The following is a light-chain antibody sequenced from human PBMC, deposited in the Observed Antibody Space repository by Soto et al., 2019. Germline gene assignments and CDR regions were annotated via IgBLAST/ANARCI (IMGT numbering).Light chain of an antibody. J-gene: IGLJ1*01. V-gene: IGLV2-14*03. Sequence: SALTQPASVFGSPGQSITISCPGTVSDVGGYDSVSWYQQHPGRAPKLIIYGVNNRPSGVSNRFSASKSADTASLTISGLQAEDEANYYCCSYTTSTTYVFGTGTKVTVL. CDR1: VSDVGGYDS. CDR2: GVN. CDR3: CSYTTSTTYV.